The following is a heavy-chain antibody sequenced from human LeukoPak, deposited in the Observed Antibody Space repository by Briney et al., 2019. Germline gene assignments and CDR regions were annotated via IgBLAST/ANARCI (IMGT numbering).Heavy chain of an antibody. V-gene: IGHV4-59*01. CDR2: IYYSGST. CDR3: ARVQGSTVSGYDSYYFDY. Sequence: SETLSLTCTVSGGSISSYYWSWIRQPPGKGLEWIGYIYYSGSTNYSPSLKSRVTISVDTSKNQFSLKLSSVTAADTAVYYCARVQGSTVSGYDSYYFDYWGQGTLVTVSS. D-gene: IGHD5-12*01. J-gene: IGHJ4*02. CDR1: GGSISSYY.